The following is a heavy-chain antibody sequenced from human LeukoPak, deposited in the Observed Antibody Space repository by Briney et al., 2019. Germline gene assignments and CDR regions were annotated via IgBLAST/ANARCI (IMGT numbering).Heavy chain of an antibody. Sequence: SETLSLTCAVYGGSFSGYYWSWIRQPPGKGLEWIGEINHSGSTNYNPSLKSRVTISVDTSKNQFSLKLSSVTAADTAVYYCARGKRIYYYYMDVWGKGTTVTVSS. J-gene: IGHJ6*03. CDR1: GGSFSGYY. CDR3: ARGKRIYYYYMDV. V-gene: IGHV4-34*01. CDR2: INHSGST.